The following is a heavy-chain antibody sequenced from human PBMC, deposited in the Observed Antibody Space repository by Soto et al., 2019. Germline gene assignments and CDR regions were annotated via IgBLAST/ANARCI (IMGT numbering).Heavy chain of an antibody. V-gene: IGHV3-66*01. CDR1: GFTVSSNY. D-gene: IGHD3-16*01. CDR2: IYSGGST. CDR3: ARGGTTPPYYYYGMDV. Sequence: GESLKISCAASGFTVSSNYMSWVRQAPGKGLEWVSVIYSGGSTYYADSVKGRFTISRHNSKNTLYLQMNSLRAEDTAVYYCARGGTTPPYYYYGMDVWGQGTTVTVSS. J-gene: IGHJ6*02.